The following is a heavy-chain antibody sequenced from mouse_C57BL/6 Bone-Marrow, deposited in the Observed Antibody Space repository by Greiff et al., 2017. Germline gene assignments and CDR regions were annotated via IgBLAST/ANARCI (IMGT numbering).Heavy chain of an antibody. CDR1: GYTFTTYP. Sequence: VQLQQSGAELVKPGASVKMSCKASGYTFTTYPIEWMKQNHGKSLEWIGNFHPYNDDTKYNEKFKGKATLTVEKSSSTVYLELSRLTSDDSAVYYCARPYYYGSSSDYAMDYWGQGTSVTVSS. CDR3: ARPYYYGSSSDYAMDY. D-gene: IGHD1-1*01. J-gene: IGHJ4*01. CDR2: FHPYNDDT. V-gene: IGHV1-47*01.